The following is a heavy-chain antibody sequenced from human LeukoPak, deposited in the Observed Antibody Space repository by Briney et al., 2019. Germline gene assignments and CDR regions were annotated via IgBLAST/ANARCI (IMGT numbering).Heavy chain of an antibody. J-gene: IGHJ4*02. CDR3: ARTSSSAWNREVDY. Sequence: PGGSLRLSCAASGFAFSSYEMNWVRQAPGKGLEWVSYISSSGSTIYYADSVKGRFTISRDNAKNSLYLQMNSLRAEDTAVYYCARTSSSAWNREVDYWGQGTLVTVSS. V-gene: IGHV3-48*03. CDR1: GFAFSSYE. CDR2: ISSSGSTI. D-gene: IGHD3-22*01.